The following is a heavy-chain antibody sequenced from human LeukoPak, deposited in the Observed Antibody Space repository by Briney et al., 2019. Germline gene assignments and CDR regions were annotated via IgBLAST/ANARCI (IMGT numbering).Heavy chain of an antibody. D-gene: IGHD2-15*01. Sequence: SETLSLTCTVSGGSISSGGYYWSWIRQHPGKGLEWIGYIYYSGSTYYNPSLKSRVTISVDTSKNQFSLKLSSVTAADTAVYYCARGGGPELYYFDYWGQGTLVTVSS. CDR3: ARGGGPELYYFDY. V-gene: IGHV4-31*03. J-gene: IGHJ4*02. CDR2: IYYSGST. CDR1: GGSISSGGYY.